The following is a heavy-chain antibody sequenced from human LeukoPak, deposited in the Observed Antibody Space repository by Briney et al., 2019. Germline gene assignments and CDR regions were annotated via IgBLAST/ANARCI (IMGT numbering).Heavy chain of an antibody. CDR2: ISGSGGST. V-gene: IGHV3-23*01. D-gene: IGHD4-17*01. J-gene: IGHJ4*02. CDR1: GFTFSSYA. CDR3: AKELAYTGDHGDYIRHY. Sequence: PGGSLRLSCAASGFTFSSYAMSWVRQAPGKGLEWVSAISGSGGSTYYADSVKGRFTISRDNSKNTLYLQMNSLRAEDTAVYYCAKELAYTGDHGDYIRHYWGQGTMVTVSS.